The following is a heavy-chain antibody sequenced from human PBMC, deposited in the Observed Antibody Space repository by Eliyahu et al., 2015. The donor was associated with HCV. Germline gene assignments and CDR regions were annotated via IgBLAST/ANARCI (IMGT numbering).Heavy chain of an antibody. CDR2: IIPIFCTA. CDR3: ARGSSSSVASTFDY. J-gene: IGHJ4*02. D-gene: IGHD6-6*01. Sequence: QVQLVQSGAEVKKPGSSVKVSCXASGGXFGGYAISWVRQAPGQGLEWMGGIIPIFCTANYAQKFQGRVTITADESTSTAYMELSSLRSEDTAVYYCARGSSSSVASTFDYWGQGTLVTVSS. CDR1: GGXFGGYA. V-gene: IGHV1-69*01.